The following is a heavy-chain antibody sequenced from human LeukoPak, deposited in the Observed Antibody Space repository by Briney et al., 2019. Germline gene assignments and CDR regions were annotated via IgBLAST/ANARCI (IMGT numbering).Heavy chain of an antibody. V-gene: IGHV4-34*01. Sequence: SETLSLTCAVYGGSFSGYYWSWIRQPPGKGLEWIGEINHSGSTNYNPSLKSRVTISVDTSKNQFSLKLSSVTAADTAVYYCARRGYYYYMDVWGKGTTATISS. CDR1: GGSFSGYY. J-gene: IGHJ6*03. D-gene: IGHD3-10*01. CDR3: ARRGYYYYMDV. CDR2: INHSGST.